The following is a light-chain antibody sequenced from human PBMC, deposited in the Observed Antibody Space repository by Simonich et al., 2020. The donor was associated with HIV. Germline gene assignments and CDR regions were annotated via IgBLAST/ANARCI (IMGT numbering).Light chain of an antibody. Sequence: EIVMTQSPATLSVSPGNRATLSCRASQSVSSNLAWYQQKLGQAPRLLIYGASTRATGIPARFSGSGSGTEFTLTISSMQSEDFAVYYCQQYNNWPYTFGQGTKLEIK. J-gene: IGKJ2*01. V-gene: IGKV3-15*01. CDR2: GAS. CDR1: QSVSSN. CDR3: QQYNNWPYT.